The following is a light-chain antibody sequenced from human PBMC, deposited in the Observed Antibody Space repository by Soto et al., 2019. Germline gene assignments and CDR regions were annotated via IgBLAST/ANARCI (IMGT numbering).Light chain of an antibody. CDR3: QQSDTTPLT. CDR2: AAS. V-gene: IGKV1-39*01. Sequence: DIQMTQSPSSLSASVGDRVTITCRASQSISSYLNWYQQKPGKAPNLLIYAASILQSGVPSRFSGSGSGTDFTLTISRLQPEDFASYYCQQSDTTPLTFGGGTKVEIK. CDR1: QSISSY. J-gene: IGKJ4*01.